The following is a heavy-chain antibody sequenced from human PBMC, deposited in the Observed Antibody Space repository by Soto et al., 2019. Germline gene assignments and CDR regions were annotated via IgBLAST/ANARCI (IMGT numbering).Heavy chain of an antibody. CDR2: IYSGGST. CDR1: GFTVSSNY. CDR3: ARDRPKKYSSSWYAFDY. J-gene: IGHJ4*02. Sequence: ESGGGLVQPGGSLRLSCAASGFTVSSNYMSWVRQAPGKGLEWVSVIYSGGSTYYADSVKGRFTISRDNSKNTLYLQMNSLRAEDTAVYYCARDRPKKYSSSWYAFDYWGQGTLVTVSS. V-gene: IGHV3-66*01. D-gene: IGHD6-13*01.